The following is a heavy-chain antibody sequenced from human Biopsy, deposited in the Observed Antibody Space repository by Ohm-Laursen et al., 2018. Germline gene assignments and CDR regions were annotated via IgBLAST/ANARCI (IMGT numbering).Heavy chain of an antibody. D-gene: IGHD2-2*01. J-gene: IGHJ2*01. Sequence: GASVKVSCKASGCTFSDYILNWVRQAPGQGLEWMGWINTRRGDTNYAQKFQGRVTMTRDTSTTTVFMELTSLRSDDTAMYYCARVEDSTRHWYFDLWGRGTQVTVSS. V-gene: IGHV1-18*01. CDR1: GCTFSDYI. CDR3: ARVEDSTRHWYFDL. CDR2: INTRRGDT.